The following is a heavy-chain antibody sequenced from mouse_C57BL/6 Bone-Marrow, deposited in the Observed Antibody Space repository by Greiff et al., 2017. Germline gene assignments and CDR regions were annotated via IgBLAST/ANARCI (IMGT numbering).Heavy chain of an antibody. D-gene: IGHD2-1*01. CDR3: AREPIYYGNPVYCDY. CDR2: INPNNGGT. J-gene: IGHJ2*01. CDR1: GYTFTDYY. V-gene: IGHV1-26*01. Sequence: VQLQQSGPELVKPGASVKISCKASGYTFTDYYMNWVKQSHGKSLEWIGDINPNNGGTSYNQKFKGKATLTVDKSSSTAYMELRRLTSEDSAVYYCAREPIYYGNPVYCDYWGQGTTLTVSS.